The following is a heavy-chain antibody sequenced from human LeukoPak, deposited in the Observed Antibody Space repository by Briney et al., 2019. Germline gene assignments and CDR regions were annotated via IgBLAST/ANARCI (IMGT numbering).Heavy chain of an antibody. CDR2: IIPILGIA. V-gene: IGHV1-69*04. J-gene: IGHJ6*01. D-gene: IGHD5-12*01. Sequence: SVKVSCKASGGTFSSYAFSWVRQAPGQGLEWMGRIIPILGIANYAQKFQGRVTITADKSTSTAYMELSSLRSEDTAVYYCAGGYSGYGPKRDNYYYYYGMDVWGQGTTVTVSS. CDR1: GGTFSSYA. CDR3: AGGYSGYGPKRDNYYYYYGMDV.